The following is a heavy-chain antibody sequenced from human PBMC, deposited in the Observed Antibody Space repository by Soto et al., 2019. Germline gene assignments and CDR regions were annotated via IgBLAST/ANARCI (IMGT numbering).Heavy chain of an antibody. Sequence: GGALRLSCAASGFNFDNSYMSWVRQAPGKGLEWVAILYSGGKSYYAESVRGRFTISRDISKNTLDLQMNRLTADDTAVYYCSKNNVATDFLGFDDWVQGTPVTVSS. V-gene: IGHV3-53*01. J-gene: IGHJ4*02. D-gene: IGHD3-3*01. CDR1: GFNFDNSY. CDR3: SKNNVATDFLGFDD. CDR2: LYSGGKS.